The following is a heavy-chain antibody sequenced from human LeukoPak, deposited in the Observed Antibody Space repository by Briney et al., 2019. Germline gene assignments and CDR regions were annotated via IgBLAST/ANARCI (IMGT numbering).Heavy chain of an antibody. CDR2: IYYSGST. J-gene: IGHJ4*02. V-gene: IGHV4-39*01. CDR1: GASISSSSNY. CDR3: AFICTSGSCYSVDY. D-gene: IGHD2-15*01. Sequence: SETLSLTCSVSGASISSSSNYWGWIPQPPGKGLEWIGSIYYSGSTYDNPSLRSRVTISVDTSKNQFSLKLTSVTAADTAVYYCAFICTSGSCYSVDYWGQGTLVTVSS.